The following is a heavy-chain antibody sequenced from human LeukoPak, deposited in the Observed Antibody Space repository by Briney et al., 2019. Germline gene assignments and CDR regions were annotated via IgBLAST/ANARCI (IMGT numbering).Heavy chain of an antibody. J-gene: IGHJ4*02. CDR2: IHRAGRT. CDR3: GKTDIYFNPIDY. D-gene: IGHD3-9*01. V-gene: IGHV4-4*02. CDR1: GVSISSSEW. Sequence: PSGTLSLTCAVSGVSISSSEWWIWVRQLPGQGLEWIGEIHRAGRTRYNPSLKSRVTISMDYSKNQFSLKLTSVTAADTAIYYCGKTDIYFNPIDYWGPGSLVTVSS.